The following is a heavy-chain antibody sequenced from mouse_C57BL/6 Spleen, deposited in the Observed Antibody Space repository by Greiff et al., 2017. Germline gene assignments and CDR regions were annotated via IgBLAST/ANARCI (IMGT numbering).Heavy chain of an antibody. D-gene: IGHD4-1*01. V-gene: IGHV10-1*01. CDR3: VRGTGTDYFDY. Sequence: EVKLVESGGGLVQPKGSLKLSCAASGFSFNTYAMNWVRQAPGKGLEWVARIRSKSNNYATYYADSVKDRFTISRDDSESMLYLQMNNLKTEDTAMYYCVRGTGTDYFDYWGQGTTLTVSS. CDR2: IRSKSNNYAT. J-gene: IGHJ2*01. CDR1: GFSFNTYA.